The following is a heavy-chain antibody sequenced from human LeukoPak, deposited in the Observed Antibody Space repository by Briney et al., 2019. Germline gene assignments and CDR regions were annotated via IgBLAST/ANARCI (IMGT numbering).Heavy chain of an antibody. D-gene: IGHD3-22*01. V-gene: IGHV4-4*07. CDR2: IYISGST. J-gene: IGHJ3*02. CDR1: GGSISSYY. CDR3: ARDFYESDDYWFDVFDI. Sequence: SETLSLTCTVSGGSISSYYWSWIRQPAGKGLEWIGRIYISGSTNYNPSLKSRVTMSVDTSKNQFSLKLSSVTAADTAVYYCARDFYESDDYWFDVFDIWGQGTVVTISS.